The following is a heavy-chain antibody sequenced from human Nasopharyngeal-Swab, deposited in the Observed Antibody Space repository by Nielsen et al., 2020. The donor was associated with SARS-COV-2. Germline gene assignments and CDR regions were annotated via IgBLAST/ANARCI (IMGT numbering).Heavy chain of an antibody. V-gene: IGHV2-5*02. CDR3: AHRSWGAVAGTDWFDP. Sequence: WIRQPPGKALEWLALIYWDDDKRYSPSLKSRLTITKDTSKNQVVLTVTNMDPVDTATYYCAHRSWGAVAGTDWFDPWGQGTLVTVSS. D-gene: IGHD6-19*01. CDR2: IYWDDDK. J-gene: IGHJ5*02.